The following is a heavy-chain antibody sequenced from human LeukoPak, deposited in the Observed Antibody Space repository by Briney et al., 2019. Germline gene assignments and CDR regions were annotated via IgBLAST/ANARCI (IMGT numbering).Heavy chain of an antibody. D-gene: IGHD4/OR15-4a*01. CDR1: AFTVSSNS. Sequence: GGSLRLSCTVSAFTVSSNSMSWVRQAPGKGLEWVSFIYSDNTHYSDSVKGRFTISRDNSKNTLYLQMNSLRAEDTAVYYCARRAGAYSHPYDYWGQGTLVTVSS. V-gene: IGHV3-53*01. J-gene: IGHJ4*02. CDR3: ARRAGAYSHPYDY. CDR2: IYSDNT.